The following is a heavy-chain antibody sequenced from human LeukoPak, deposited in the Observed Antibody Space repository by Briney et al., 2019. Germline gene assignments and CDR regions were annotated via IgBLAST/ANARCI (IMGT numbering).Heavy chain of an antibody. D-gene: IGHD3-3*01. Sequence: SQTLSLTCTVSGGSISSGGYYWSWIRQHPGKGLEWIGYIYYSGSTYYNPSLKSRVTISVDTSKNQFSLKLSSVTAADTAVYYCAKAFPDDFWSGYPVYFDYWGQGTLVTVSS. J-gene: IGHJ4*02. CDR1: GGSISSGGYY. CDR2: IYYSGST. V-gene: IGHV4-31*03. CDR3: AKAFPDDFWSGYPVYFDY.